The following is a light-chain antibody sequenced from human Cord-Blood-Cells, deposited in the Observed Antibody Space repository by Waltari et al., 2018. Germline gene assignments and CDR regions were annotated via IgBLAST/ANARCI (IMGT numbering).Light chain of an antibody. CDR1: QSISSY. Sequence: DIQMTQSPSSLSAFVGDRVTITCRASQSISSYLNWYQQKPGKAPKLLIYAASSLQSVVPSRFSVSGSGTDFTLTISSLQPEDFATYYCQQSYSTLITFGQGTRLEIK. CDR3: QQSYSTLIT. V-gene: IGKV1-39*01. CDR2: AAS. J-gene: IGKJ5*01.